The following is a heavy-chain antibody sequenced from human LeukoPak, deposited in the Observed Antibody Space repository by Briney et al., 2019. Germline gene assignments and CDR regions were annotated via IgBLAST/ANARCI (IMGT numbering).Heavy chain of an antibody. Sequence: GGPLRLSCAASGFTVSGNYMSWVRQAPGKGLEWVSILYSGGTTHYAESVKGRFTISRDSAKNSLSLQMNNLRAEDTAVYYCARGHASGWTPLDHWGQGTLVSVSS. J-gene: IGHJ4*02. V-gene: IGHV3-66*01. CDR3: ARGHASGWTPLDH. CDR2: LYSGGTT. D-gene: IGHD6-19*01. CDR1: GFTVSGNY.